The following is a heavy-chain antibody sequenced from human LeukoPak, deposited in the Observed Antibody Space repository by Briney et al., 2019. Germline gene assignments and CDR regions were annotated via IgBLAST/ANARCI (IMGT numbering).Heavy chain of an antibody. CDR2: ISYDGSNK. CDR1: GFTFSSYG. Sequence: GGSLRLSCAASGFTFSSYGMHWVRQAPGKGLEWVAVISYDGSNKYYADSVKGRFTISRDNSKNTLYLQMNSLRAEDTAVYYCAKEAAGKGRAEYFQHCGQGTLVTVSS. V-gene: IGHV3-30*18. J-gene: IGHJ1*01. CDR3: AKEAAGKGRAEYFQH. D-gene: IGHD6-13*01.